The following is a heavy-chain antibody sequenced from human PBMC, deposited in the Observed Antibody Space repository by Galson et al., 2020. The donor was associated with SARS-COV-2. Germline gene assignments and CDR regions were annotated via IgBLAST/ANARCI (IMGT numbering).Heavy chain of an antibody. CDR1: GFTFSSYA. D-gene: IGHD3-10*01. CDR3: ARDRESYRITMVRGVPQFDP. Sequence: TGGSLRLSCAASGFTFSSYAMHWVRQAPGKGLEWVAVISYDGSNKYYADSVKGRFTISRDNSKNTLYLQMNSLRAEDTAVYYCARDRESYRITMVRGVPQFDPWGQGTLVTVSS. V-gene: IGHV3-30-3*01. J-gene: IGHJ5*02. CDR2: ISYDGSNK.